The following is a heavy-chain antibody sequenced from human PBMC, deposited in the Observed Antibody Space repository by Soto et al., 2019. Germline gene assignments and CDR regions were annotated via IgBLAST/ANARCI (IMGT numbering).Heavy chain of an antibody. Sequence: QVQLQESGPGLVKPSETLSLTCTVSGGSISSYYWSWIRQPAGKGLEWIGRIYTSGSTNYNPSPKSRVTMSVDTSKNQFSLKLSSVTAADTAVYYCARDHLYYDSSGYYSPFDYWGQGTLVTVSS. CDR1: GGSISSYY. V-gene: IGHV4-4*07. J-gene: IGHJ4*02. CDR2: IYTSGST. CDR3: ARDHLYYDSSGYYSPFDY. D-gene: IGHD3-22*01.